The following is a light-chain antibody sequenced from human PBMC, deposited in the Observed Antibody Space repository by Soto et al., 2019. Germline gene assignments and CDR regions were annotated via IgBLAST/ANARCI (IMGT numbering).Light chain of an antibody. Sequence: EIVLTQSPATLSLSPGERATLSCRASQGVSSYLAWYQQKPGQAPRLLIYDASNRATGIPARFSGSGPGTDFTLTISSLEPEDFAVYYCQQRYTFGQGTKLEIK. CDR2: DAS. J-gene: IGKJ2*01. CDR1: QGVSSY. V-gene: IGKV3D-11*01. CDR3: QQRYT.